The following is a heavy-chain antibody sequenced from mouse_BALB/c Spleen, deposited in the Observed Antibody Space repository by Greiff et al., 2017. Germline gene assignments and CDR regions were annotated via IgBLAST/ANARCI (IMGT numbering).Heavy chain of an antibody. J-gene: IGHJ4*01. CDR1: GYSITSGYS. V-gene: IGHV3-1*02. CDR2: IHYSGST. CDR3: ARYASDWDRGAMDY. Sequence: DVKLQESGPDLVKPSQSLSLTCTVTGYSITSGYSWHWIRQFPGNKLEWMGYIHYSGSTNYNPSLKSRISITRDTSKNQFFLQLNSVTTEDTATYYCARYASDWDRGAMDYWGQGTSVTVSS. D-gene: IGHD4-1*01.